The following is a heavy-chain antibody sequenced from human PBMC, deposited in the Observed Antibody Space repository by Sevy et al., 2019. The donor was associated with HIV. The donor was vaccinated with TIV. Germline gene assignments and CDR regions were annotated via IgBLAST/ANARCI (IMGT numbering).Heavy chain of an antibody. CDR3: ASLRTEDPFDI. J-gene: IGHJ3*02. Sequence: GGSLRLSCAASGITFSSYAMSWVRQAPGKGLEWVSGISAGGGRTYHADSVKGRFTMSGDKSKNTLYLQTNSLTAEDTAVYYCASLRTEDPFDIWGQGTMVTVSS. CDR1: GITFSSYA. D-gene: IGHD3-16*01. V-gene: IGHV3-23*01. CDR2: ISAGGGRT.